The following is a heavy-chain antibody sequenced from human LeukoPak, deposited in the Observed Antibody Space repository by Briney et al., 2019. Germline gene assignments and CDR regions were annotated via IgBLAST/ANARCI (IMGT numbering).Heavy chain of an antibody. CDR2: ISFDGSAK. J-gene: IGHJ4*02. Sequence: GESLKISCVASGFTFANSAMHWVRQAPGKGLEWVTFISFDGSAKYYADAAKGRFAISRDNSKNTLYLEMSSLGLQDTAVYFCVEERDRAGYFRYWGQGILVTVSS. V-gene: IGHV3-30*18. D-gene: IGHD6-19*01. CDR3: VEERDRAGYFRY. CDR1: GFTFANSA.